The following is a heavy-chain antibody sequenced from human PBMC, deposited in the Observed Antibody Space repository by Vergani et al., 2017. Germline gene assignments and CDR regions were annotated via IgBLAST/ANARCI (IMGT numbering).Heavy chain of an antibody. CDR1: GFSFRNDW. CDR2: IKSTFDRGTT. V-gene: IGHV3-15*07. CDR3: TTDPRYCGDGSCYWLRDHHYYGMDV. J-gene: IGHJ6*02. D-gene: IGHD2-21*01. Sequence: EVQLVESGGGIVKPGGSLRLSCVASGFSFRNDWMNWVRRTPGKGLEWVGRIKSTFDRGTTDYAAAVKGRFTISRDDSKNTLFLQMNGLKTEYIGVYYCTTDPRYCGDGSCYWLRDHHYYGMDVWGQGTTVTVSS.